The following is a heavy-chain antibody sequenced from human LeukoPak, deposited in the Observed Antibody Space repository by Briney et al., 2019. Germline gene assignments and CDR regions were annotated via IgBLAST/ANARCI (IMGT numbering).Heavy chain of an antibody. CDR1: GYSFTSYW. Sequence: GESLKISCKGSGYSFTSYWTGWVRQMPGKGLEWMGIIYPGDSDTRYSPSFQGQVTISADKSISTAYLQWSSLKASDTAMYYCARSTRLGILGGGFDYWGQGTLVTVSS. D-gene: IGHD7-27*01. CDR3: ARSTRLGILGGGFDY. CDR2: IYPGDSDT. V-gene: IGHV5-51*01. J-gene: IGHJ4*02.